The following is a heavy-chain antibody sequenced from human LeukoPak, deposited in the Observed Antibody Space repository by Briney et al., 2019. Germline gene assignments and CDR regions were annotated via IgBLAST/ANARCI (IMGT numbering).Heavy chain of an antibody. V-gene: IGHV3-21*01. CDR1: GFTFSSYS. CDR3: ARDPPILTGPYYYYMDV. D-gene: IGHD3-9*01. Sequence: GGSLRLSCAASGFTFSSYSMNWVRQAPGKGLEWVSSISTSSIYIYYADSVKGRFTISRDNAKKSLYLHMNSLRAEDTAVYYCARDPPILTGPYYYYMDVWGKGTTVTISS. CDR2: ISTSSIYI. J-gene: IGHJ6*03.